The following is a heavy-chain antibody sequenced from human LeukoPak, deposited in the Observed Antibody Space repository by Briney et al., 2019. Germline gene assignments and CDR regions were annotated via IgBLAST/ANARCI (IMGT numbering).Heavy chain of an antibody. CDR3: ATTEYDFWSGYHDY. CDR2: IYTSGST. CDR1: GGSISSGSYY. Sequence: PSETLSLTCTVSGGSISSGSYYRSWIRQPAGKGLEWIGRIYTSGSTNYNPSLKSRVTISVDTSKNQFSLKLSSVTAADTAVYYCATTEYDFWSGYHDYWGQGTLVTVSS. D-gene: IGHD3-3*01. V-gene: IGHV4-61*02. J-gene: IGHJ4*02.